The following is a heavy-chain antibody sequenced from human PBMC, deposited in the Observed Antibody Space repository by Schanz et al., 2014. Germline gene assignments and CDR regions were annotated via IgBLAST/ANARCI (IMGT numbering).Heavy chain of an antibody. J-gene: IGHJ6*02. CDR1: GFTISSYS. D-gene: IGHD3-10*01. CDR2: ISSSGSYI. Sequence: EVHLVESGGGLVKRGGSLRLSCAASGFTISSYSMNWVRQAPGKGLEWVSSISSSGSYIYYADTVKGRFSISRDNAKSSLVLQTNRLRAEDTAVYYYARDFDDRRRYSSGYCLEDCMDVWGQGTTVTVSS. V-gene: IGHV3-21*04. CDR3: ARDFDDRRRYSSGYCLEDCMDV.